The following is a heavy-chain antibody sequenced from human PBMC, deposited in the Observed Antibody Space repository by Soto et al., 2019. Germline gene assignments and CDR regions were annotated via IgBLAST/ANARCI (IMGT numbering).Heavy chain of an antibody. J-gene: IGHJ4*02. CDR3: ARREGYNNNFDY. V-gene: IGHV4-59*01. CDR1: GGSISSYY. D-gene: IGHD4-4*01. CDR2: IYYSGST. Sequence: PSETLSLTCTVSGGSISSYYWSWIRQPPGKGLEWIGYIYYSGSTNYNPSLKSRVTISVDTSKNQFSLKLSSVTAADTAVYYCARREGYNNNFDYWGQGTLVTVSS.